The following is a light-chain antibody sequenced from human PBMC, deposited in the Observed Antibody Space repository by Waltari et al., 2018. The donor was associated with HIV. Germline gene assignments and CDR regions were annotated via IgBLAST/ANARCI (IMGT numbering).Light chain of an antibody. J-gene: IGKJ3*01. CDR3: QQYYTTPRT. CDR2: WAS. V-gene: IGKV4-1*01. CDR1: QSVLYSSNNKNF. Sequence: DIVLTQSPDSLAVSLGERATINCKSSQSVLYSSNNKNFLAWYLQKPGQPPKLLVYWASSREFGVPDRFSGSGSGTDFTLTISSLQAEDVAVYYCQQYYTTPRTFGPGTTVDIK.